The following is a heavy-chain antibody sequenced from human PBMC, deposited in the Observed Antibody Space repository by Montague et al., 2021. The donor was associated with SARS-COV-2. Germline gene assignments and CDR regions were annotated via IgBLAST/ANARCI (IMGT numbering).Heavy chain of an antibody. Sequence: SLRLSCAASGFTFTSYAMNWVRQAPGKGLEWVAATWSDGSSKYYADSVKGRFTISRDNSKNTLYLQMNSLRAEDAAVYYCARGYLDVWSGNHYGMDVWGQGTTVTVSS. CDR3: ARGYLDVWSGNHYGMDV. CDR1: GFTFTSYA. D-gene: IGHD3-3*01. CDR2: TWSDGSSK. J-gene: IGHJ6*02. V-gene: IGHV3-33*01.